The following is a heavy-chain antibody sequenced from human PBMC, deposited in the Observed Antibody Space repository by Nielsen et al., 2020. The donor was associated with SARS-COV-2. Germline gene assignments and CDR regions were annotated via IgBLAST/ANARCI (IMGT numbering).Heavy chain of an antibody. CDR2: IYPGDSDT. V-gene: IGHV5-51*01. J-gene: IGHJ4*02. CDR1: GYSFTSYW. CDR3: ARLSHDYDILTGYYDY. Sequence: GESLKISCKGSGYSFTSYWIGWVRQMPGKGLEWMGIIYPGDSDTRYSPSFQGQVTISADKSISTAYLQWSSLKASDTAMYCCARLSHDYDILTGYYDYWGQGTLVTVSS. D-gene: IGHD3-9*01.